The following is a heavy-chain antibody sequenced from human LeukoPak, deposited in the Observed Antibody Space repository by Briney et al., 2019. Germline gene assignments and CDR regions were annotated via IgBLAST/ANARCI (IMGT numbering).Heavy chain of an antibody. CDR3: ARDRYDFWSGYYTGMAFDAFDI. Sequence: PGGSLRLSCAASGFTFSSYSMNWVRQAPGKGLEWVSSISSSSSYIYYADSVKGRFTISRDNAKNSLYLQMNSLRAEDTAVYYCARDRYDFWSGYYTGMAFDAFDIWGQGTMVTVSS. CDR2: ISSSSSYI. CDR1: GFTFSSYS. D-gene: IGHD3-3*01. V-gene: IGHV3-21*01. J-gene: IGHJ3*02.